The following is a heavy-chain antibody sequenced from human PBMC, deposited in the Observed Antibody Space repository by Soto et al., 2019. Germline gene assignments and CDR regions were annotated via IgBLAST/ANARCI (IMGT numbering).Heavy chain of an antibody. V-gene: IGHV4-34*01. Sequence: SETLSLTCAVYGGCFSGYSWSWIRQPPGKGLEWIGEINHSGSTNYNPSLKSRVTISVDTSKNQFSLKLSSVTAADTAVYYCARDPEWLPLTRALDYWGQGALVTVSS. CDR2: INHSGST. CDR1: GGCFSGYS. J-gene: IGHJ4*02. D-gene: IGHD5-18*01. CDR3: ARDPEWLPLTRALDY.